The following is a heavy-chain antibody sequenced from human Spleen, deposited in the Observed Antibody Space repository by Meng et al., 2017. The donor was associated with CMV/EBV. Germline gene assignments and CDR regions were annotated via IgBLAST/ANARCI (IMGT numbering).Heavy chain of an antibody. Sequence: VQLWGAGGGLVKPGGSLRLSCAASVFTFSDYYMSWIRQAPGKGLEWVSYISSSSSYTNYADSVKGRFTISRDNAKNSLYLQMNSLRAEDTAVYYCASEGYDFWSGYYGLWGQGTLVTVSS. V-gene: IGHV3-11*03. CDR3: ASEGYDFWSGYYGL. CDR1: VFTFSDYY. CDR2: ISSSSSYT. D-gene: IGHD3-3*01. J-gene: IGHJ4*02.